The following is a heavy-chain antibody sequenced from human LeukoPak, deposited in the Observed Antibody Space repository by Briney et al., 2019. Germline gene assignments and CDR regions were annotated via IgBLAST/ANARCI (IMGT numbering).Heavy chain of an antibody. CDR2: IYYSGST. J-gene: IGHJ5*02. D-gene: IGHD2-21*02. CDR1: GGSISSSSYY. V-gene: IGHV4-39*07. Sequence: PSETLSLTCTVSGGSISSSSYYWGWIRQPPGKGLEWIGSIYYSGSTHNNPSLKSRVTISVDTSKNQFSLKLSSVTAADTAVYYCARDRRLTAIQSWFDPWGQGTLVTVSS. CDR3: ARDRRLTAIQSWFDP.